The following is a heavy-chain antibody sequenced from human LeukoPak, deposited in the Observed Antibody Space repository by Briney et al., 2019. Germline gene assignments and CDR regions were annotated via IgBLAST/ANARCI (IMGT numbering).Heavy chain of an antibody. CDR3: ARGGAVAPLRGYYYYYGMDV. CDR1: GGSFSGYY. CDR2: INHSGST. D-gene: IGHD6-19*01. J-gene: IGHJ6*02. Sequence: SETLSLTCAVYGGSFSGYYWSWIRQPPGKGLEWIGEINHSGSTNYNPSLKSRVTISVDTSKNQFSLKLSSVTAADTAMYYCARGGAVAPLRGYYYYYGMDVWGQGTTVTVSS. V-gene: IGHV4-34*01.